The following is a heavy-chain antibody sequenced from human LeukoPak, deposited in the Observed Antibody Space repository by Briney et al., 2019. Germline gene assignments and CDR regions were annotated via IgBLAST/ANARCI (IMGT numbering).Heavy chain of an antibody. V-gene: IGHV3-53*01. J-gene: IGHJ4*02. CDR2: IYISGST. CDR1: GLTVGSNY. CDR3: ARRPSSGWYGN. Sequence: SGGSLRLSCAASGLTVGSNYMSWVRQAPGKGLEWASVIYISGSTNYADSVKGRFTISRDNTKNTVYLQMNSLRVEDTAVYYCARRPSSGWYGNWGQGTLVTVSS. D-gene: IGHD6-19*01.